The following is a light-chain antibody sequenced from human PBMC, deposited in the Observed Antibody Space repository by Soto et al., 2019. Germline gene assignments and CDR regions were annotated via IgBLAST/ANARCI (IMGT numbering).Light chain of an antibody. J-gene: IGLJ1*01. CDR2: GNN. V-gene: IGLV1-40*01. CDR1: SSNIGAGFD. CDR3: QSYDTSLSGGSV. Sequence: QSVLTQPPSVSGAPGQRVTISCTGSSSNIGAGFDVHWYQQLPATAPKLLIYGNNNRPSGVPDRFSGSKSGTSASLAITGLQAEDEADYYCQSYDTSLSGGSVFGTGTKVTVL.